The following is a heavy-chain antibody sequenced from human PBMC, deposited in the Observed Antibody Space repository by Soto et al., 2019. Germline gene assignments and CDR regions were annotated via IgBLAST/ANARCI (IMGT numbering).Heavy chain of an antibody. J-gene: IGHJ4*02. V-gene: IGHV4-39*01. CDR2: VLYNGHA. D-gene: IGHD1-20*01. CDR3: AKITVPASRHIDFDY. Sequence: SETLSLTCSVSGASINTNNYYWGWIRQSPGQGLEWIGSVLYNGHANYNPSLRGRVTISQDLSKNQFSLKLASMTAADTAVYYCAKITVPASRHIDFDYWGRGTLVTVSS. CDR1: GASINTNNYY.